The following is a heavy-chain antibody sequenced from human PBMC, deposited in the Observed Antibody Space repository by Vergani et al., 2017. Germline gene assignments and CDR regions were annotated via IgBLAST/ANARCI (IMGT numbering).Heavy chain of an antibody. CDR3: AALHCSSTSCYRGGFGYYYYYMDV. D-gene: IGHD2-2*01. CDR2: IIPILGTA. Sequence: QVQLVQSGAEVKKPGASVKVSCKASGYTFTGYYMHWVRQAPGQGLEWMGRIIPILGTANYAQKFQGRVTITADESTSTAYMELSSLRSEDTAVYYCAALHCSSTSCYRGGFGYYYYYMDVWGKGTTVTVSS. V-gene: IGHV1-69*11. J-gene: IGHJ6*03. CDR1: GYTFTGYY.